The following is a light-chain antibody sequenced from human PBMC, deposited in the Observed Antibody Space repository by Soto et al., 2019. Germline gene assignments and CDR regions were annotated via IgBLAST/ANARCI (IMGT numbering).Light chain of an antibody. CDR2: DVS. CDR1: SSDVGGYNF. Sequence: QSALTQPRSVSGSPGQSVTISCTGTSSDVGGYNFVSWYQQYPGKAPKVIIYDVSKRPSGVPDRFSGSKSGNTASLTISGLQAEDEADYYCAAWDDSLNDDVFGTGTKVTVL. J-gene: IGLJ1*01. CDR3: AAWDDSLNDDV. V-gene: IGLV2-11*01.